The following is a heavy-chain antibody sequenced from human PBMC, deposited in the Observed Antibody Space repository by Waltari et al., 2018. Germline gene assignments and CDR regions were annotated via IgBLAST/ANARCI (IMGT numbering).Heavy chain of an antibody. D-gene: IGHD6-13*01. CDR3: VHSSSWYEYYFDY. CDR2: IYYSGST. J-gene: IGHJ4*02. V-gene: IGHV4-59*08. Sequence: QVQLQESGPGLVKPSETLSLTCTASGGSISSYYWSWIRQPPGKGPEWIGYIYYSGSTNYNPSLKSRVTISVDTSKNQFSLKLSSLTAADTAVYYCVHSSSWYEYYFDYWGQGTLVTVSS. CDR1: GGSISSYY.